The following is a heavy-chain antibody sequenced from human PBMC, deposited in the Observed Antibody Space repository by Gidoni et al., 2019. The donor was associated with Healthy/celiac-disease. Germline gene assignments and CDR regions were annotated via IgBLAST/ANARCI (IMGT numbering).Heavy chain of an antibody. Sequence: QVQLVESGGGVVQPGRSLRLSCAASGFTFSSYGRHWVRQAPGKGLEWVAVISYDGSNKYYADSVKGRFTISRDNSKNTLYLQMNSLRAEDTAVYYCAKQSIAVAGGGTKNYYYGMDVWGQGTTVTVSS. CDR1: GFTFSSYG. V-gene: IGHV3-30*18. J-gene: IGHJ6*02. CDR2: ISYDGSNK. D-gene: IGHD6-19*01. CDR3: AKQSIAVAGGGTKNYYYGMDV.